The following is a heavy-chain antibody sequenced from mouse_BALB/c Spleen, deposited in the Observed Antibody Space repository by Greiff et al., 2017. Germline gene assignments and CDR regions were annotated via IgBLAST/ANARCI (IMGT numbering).Heavy chain of an antibody. J-gene: IGHJ2*01. D-gene: IGHD2-3*01. Sequence: EVQLQQSGPGLVKPSQSLSLTCSVTGYSITSGYYWNWIRQFPGNKLEWMGYISYDGSNNYNPALKNRISITRDTSKNQLFLKLHSVTTEDTATYYCARDHDGISPYFAYWGQGTTLTVSA. V-gene: IGHV3-6*02. CDR2: ISYDGSN. CDR1: GYSITSGYY. CDR3: ARDHDGISPYFAY.